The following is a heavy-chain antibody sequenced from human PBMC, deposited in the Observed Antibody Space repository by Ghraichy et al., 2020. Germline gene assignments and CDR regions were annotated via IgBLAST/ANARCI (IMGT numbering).Heavy chain of an antibody. CDR1: RFIFSKYT. Sequence: GESLRLSCTASRFIFSKYTVTWVRQAPGKGLEWVSVISGNGDITYYTDSVKGRFTISRDNSKNTFYLQMNSLRVEDTAVYYCAKDRRQWLVSIDAFNDWGQGTMVTVSS. J-gene: IGHJ3*01. CDR3: AKDRRQWLVSIDAFND. V-gene: IGHV3-23*01. CDR2: ISGNGDIT. D-gene: IGHD6-19*01.